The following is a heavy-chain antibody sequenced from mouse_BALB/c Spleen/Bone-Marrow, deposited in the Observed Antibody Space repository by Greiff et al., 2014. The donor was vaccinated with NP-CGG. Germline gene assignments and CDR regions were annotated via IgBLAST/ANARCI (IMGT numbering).Heavy chain of an antibody. J-gene: IGHJ3*01. D-gene: IGHD4-1*01. V-gene: IGHV1S29*02. CDR3: ARGNWDFAY. Sequence: EVKLMESGPELVRPGASVKISCKASGYTFTDYNIYWVKQGHGKSLEWIGYIYPYSGGTGYNQKFKSKATLTVDNSSTTAYMELRSLTSEDSAVYYCARGNWDFAYWGQGTLVTVST. CDR2: IYPYSGGT. CDR1: GYTFTDYN.